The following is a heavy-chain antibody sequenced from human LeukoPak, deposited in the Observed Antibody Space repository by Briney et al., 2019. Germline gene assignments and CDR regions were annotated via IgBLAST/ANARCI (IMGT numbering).Heavy chain of an antibody. D-gene: IGHD6-13*01. CDR1: GGSISSYY. Sequence: SETLSLTCTVSGGSISSYYWSWIRQPPGKGLEWIGYIYYSGSTNYNPSLKSRVTISVDTSKNQFSLKLSSVTAADTAVYYYARDPSGYSSSWYFDYWGQGTLVTVSS. CDR3: ARDPSGYSSSWYFDY. CDR2: IYYSGST. J-gene: IGHJ4*02. V-gene: IGHV4-59*01.